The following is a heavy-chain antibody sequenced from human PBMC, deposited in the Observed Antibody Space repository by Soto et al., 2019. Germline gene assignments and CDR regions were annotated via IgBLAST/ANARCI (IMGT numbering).Heavy chain of an antibody. D-gene: IGHD3-10*01. CDR2: IYHSGST. CDR1: GGSISSGGYS. Sequence: PSETLSLTCAVSGGSISSGGYSWSWIRQPPGKGLEWIGYIYHSGSTYYNPSLKSRVTISVDRSKNQFSLKLSSVTAADTAVYYCARAVVRGVTTGYWFDPWGQGTLVTVS. V-gene: IGHV4-30-2*01. J-gene: IGHJ5*02. CDR3: ARAVVRGVTTGYWFDP.